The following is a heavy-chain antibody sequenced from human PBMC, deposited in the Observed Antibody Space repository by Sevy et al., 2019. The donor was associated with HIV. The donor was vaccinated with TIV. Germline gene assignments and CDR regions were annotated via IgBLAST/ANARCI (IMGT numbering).Heavy chain of an antibody. V-gene: IGHV3-23*01. CDR2: ISGSGDSK. Sequence: GGSLRLSCEASGFTFISHAMTWVRQAPGKGLEWVSAISGSGDSKYYAGSVKGRVTISRDNSKNIMYLQMTSLGADDTAVYYCAKSSLPYGDYDFDFWGQGTVVTVSS. J-gene: IGHJ4*02. D-gene: IGHD4-17*01. CDR1: GFTFISHA. CDR3: AKSSLPYGDYDFDF.